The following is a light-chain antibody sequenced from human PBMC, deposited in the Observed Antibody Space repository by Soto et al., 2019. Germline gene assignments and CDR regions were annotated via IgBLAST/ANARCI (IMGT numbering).Light chain of an antibody. CDR1: QGIRND. J-gene: IGKJ3*01. CDR2: VAS. Sequence: DTQMTQSPSSLSASVGDRVTITCRASQGIRNDLGWYQQKPRKAPNHLISVASILQSGVPSRFSGSGSGTEFTLPISILQAEHFETYYYLQYNIYLYTFGPGTKVD. CDR3: LQYNIYLYT. V-gene: IGKV1-17*01.